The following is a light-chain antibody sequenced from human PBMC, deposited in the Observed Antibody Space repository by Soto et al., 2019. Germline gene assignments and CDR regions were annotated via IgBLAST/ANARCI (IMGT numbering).Light chain of an antibody. V-gene: IGLV2-14*01. J-gene: IGLJ3*02. CDR2: EVS. CDR3: SSYTRSSTRV. Sequence: QSALTQPASVSGSPGQSITISCTGTSSDVGGYNYVSWYQQHPRKAPKLMIYEVSNRPSGVSNRFSGSKSGNTASLTISGLQAEDEADYYCSSYTRSSTRVFGGGTKLTVL. CDR1: SSDVGGYNY.